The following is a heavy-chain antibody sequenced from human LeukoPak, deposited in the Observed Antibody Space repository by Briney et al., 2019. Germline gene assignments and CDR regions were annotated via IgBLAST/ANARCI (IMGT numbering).Heavy chain of an antibody. V-gene: IGHV4-59*01. J-gene: IGHJ4*02. CDR2: IYYSGST. Sequence: SETLSLTCTVSGGSISSYYWSWLRQPPGKGLEWIGYIYYSGSTNYNPSLKSRVTISVDTSKNQFSLKLSSVTAADTAVYYCARGGYSYGLNRKTFDYWGQGTLVTVSS. CDR1: GGSISSYY. D-gene: IGHD5-18*01. CDR3: ARGGYSYGLNRKTFDY.